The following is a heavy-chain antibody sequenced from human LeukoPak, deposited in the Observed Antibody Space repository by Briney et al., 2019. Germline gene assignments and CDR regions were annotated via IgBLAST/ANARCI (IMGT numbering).Heavy chain of an antibody. J-gene: IGHJ3*02. Sequence: GGTLRLSCAASGFTFSSYGMSWVRQAPGKGLEWVSAISGSGGSTYYADSVKGRFTISRDNSKNTLYLQMNSLRAEDTAVYYCARDLRGWPFDIWGQGTMVTVSS. V-gene: IGHV3-23*01. CDR3: ARDLRGWPFDI. CDR1: GFTFSSYG. D-gene: IGHD6-19*01. CDR2: ISGSGGST.